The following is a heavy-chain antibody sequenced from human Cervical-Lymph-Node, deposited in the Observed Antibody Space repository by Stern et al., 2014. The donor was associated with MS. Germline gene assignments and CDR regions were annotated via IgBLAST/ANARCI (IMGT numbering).Heavy chain of an antibody. J-gene: IGHJ5*01. CDR3: TRFLQSGWSDLFDS. V-gene: IGHV3-7*01. CDR1: GSTFSTSW. Sequence: EVQLVESGGGLVQPGGSQRLSCVASGSTFSTSWMSWVRQAPGKGLEWVANIKRDGSETYYLDSVNGRFTISRDNAKSSLYLEMNSLRAEDTAVYYCTRFLQSGWSDLFDSWGRGTLVTVSS. D-gene: IGHD6-19*01. CDR2: IKRDGSET.